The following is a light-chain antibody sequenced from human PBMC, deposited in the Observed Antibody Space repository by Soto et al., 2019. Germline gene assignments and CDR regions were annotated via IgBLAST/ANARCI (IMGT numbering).Light chain of an antibody. CDR1: QSISSN. J-gene: IGKJ5*01. V-gene: IGKV3-11*01. CDR2: DAA. Sequence: VIPPSPSSLRVSQGARATLYCQASQSISSNLAWYHQQPRQAPRRLIYDAARRAASVPARCSGSGSGADVSLTIISRVADEYALYYCRQRYASSPFTFGQGTRLDIK. CDR3: RQRYASSPFT.